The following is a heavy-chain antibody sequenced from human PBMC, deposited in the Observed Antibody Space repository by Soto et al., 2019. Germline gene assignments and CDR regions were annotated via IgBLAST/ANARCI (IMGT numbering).Heavy chain of an antibody. V-gene: IGHV3-33*01. J-gene: IGHJ4*02. D-gene: IGHD3-22*01. CDR3: ARALYDYDSSGYYNFDY. CDR2: IWYDGSSK. CDR1: GFPFSSYG. Sequence: QVQLVESGGGVVQPGRSLRLSCAASGFPFSSYGSHWVRQAPGKGLEWVAVIWYDGSSKYYVDSVKGRFNISRDNSKNTLYLQRNSLSAEDTTVYFCARALYDYDSSGYYNFDYRGRGTPVTVSS.